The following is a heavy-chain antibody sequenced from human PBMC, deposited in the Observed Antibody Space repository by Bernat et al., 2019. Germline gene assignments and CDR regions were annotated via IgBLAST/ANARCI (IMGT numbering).Heavy chain of an antibody. CDR3: VRENWGPDY. Sequence: EVQLVESGGGLVQPGGSLRLSCAASGFTFRKYWMSWVRQAPGKGLERVATIEGDGSQMYHVDSIKGRFTISRDNAKNSLYLQVNSLRAEDTAVYYCVRENWGPDYWDQGTLVTVSS. V-gene: IGHV3-7*04. CDR2: IEGDGSQM. CDR1: GFTFRKYW. J-gene: IGHJ4*02. D-gene: IGHD3-16*01.